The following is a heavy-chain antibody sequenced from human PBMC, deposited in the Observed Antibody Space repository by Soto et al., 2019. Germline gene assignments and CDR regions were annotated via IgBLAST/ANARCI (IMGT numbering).Heavy chain of an antibody. Sequence: GGSLRLSCAASGFTFSSYGMHWVRQAPGKGLEWVAVIWYDGSNKYYADSVKGRFTISRDNSKNTLYLQMNSLRAEDTAVYYCAREVNNEWLGYYYYYMDVWGKGTTVTVSS. CDR1: GFTFSSYG. CDR2: IWYDGSNK. D-gene: IGHD6-19*01. V-gene: IGHV3-33*01. J-gene: IGHJ6*03. CDR3: AREVNNEWLGYYYYYMDV.